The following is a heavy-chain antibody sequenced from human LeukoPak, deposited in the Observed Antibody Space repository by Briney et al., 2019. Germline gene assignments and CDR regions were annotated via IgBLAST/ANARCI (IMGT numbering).Heavy chain of an antibody. D-gene: IGHD5-18*01. Sequence: GGSLRLSCAASGFTFSSYAMSWVRQAPGKGLEWVSAISGSGGSTHYADSVKGRFTISRDSSKNTLYLQMNSLRAEDTAVYYCAKDPTAMVSYTWFDPWGRGTLVTVSS. J-gene: IGHJ5*02. V-gene: IGHV3-23*01. CDR1: GFTFSSYA. CDR3: AKDPTAMVSYTWFDP. CDR2: ISGSGGST.